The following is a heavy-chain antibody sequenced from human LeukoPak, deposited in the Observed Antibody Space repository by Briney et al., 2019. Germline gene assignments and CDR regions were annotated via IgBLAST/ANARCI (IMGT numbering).Heavy chain of an antibody. J-gene: IGHJ4*02. D-gene: IGHD3-16*01. CDR3: ARVRRGDDFNPFDY. CDR2: IWYDGSNK. V-gene: IGHV3-33*01. Sequence: PGRSLRLSCAASGFTFSSYGMHWVRQAPGKGLEWVAVIWYDGSNKYYADSVKGRFTISRDNSKNTLYLQMNSLRTEDTAVYYCARVRRGDDFNPFDYWGQGTLVTVSS. CDR1: GFTFSSYG.